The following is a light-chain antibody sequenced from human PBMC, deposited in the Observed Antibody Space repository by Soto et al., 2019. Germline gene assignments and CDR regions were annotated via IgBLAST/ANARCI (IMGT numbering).Light chain of an antibody. CDR1: SSDVGAYKY. J-gene: IGLJ1*01. Sequence: QSALTQPASVSGSPGQSVTISCTGTSSDVGAYKYVSWYQQHPGKAPKLMIYEVSNRPSGVSNSFSGSKSGNTASLTISGLQADDEADYYCNSYAGDIIRFVFGTGTKLTVL. V-gene: IGLV2-14*01. CDR2: EVS. CDR3: NSYAGDIIRFV.